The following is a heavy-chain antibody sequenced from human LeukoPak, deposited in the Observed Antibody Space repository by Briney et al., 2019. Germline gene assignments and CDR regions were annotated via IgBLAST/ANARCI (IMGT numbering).Heavy chain of an antibody. CDR1: GFTFTNAW. D-gene: IGHD3-10*01. CDR2: ISSSGSTI. Sequence: GGSLRLSCEASGFTFTNAWMNWVRQAPGKGLEWVSYISSSGSTIYYADSVKGRFTISKDNSKNTVDLLMNSVRAEDTAVYYCARGRFGDPLNYWGQGTLVTVSS. V-gene: IGHV3-11*01. CDR3: ARGRFGDPLNY. J-gene: IGHJ4*02.